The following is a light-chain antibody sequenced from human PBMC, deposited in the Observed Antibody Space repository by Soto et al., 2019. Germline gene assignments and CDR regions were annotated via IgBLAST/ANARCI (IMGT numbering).Light chain of an antibody. CDR3: QQRTNWPLT. Sequence: EIVLTQSPATLSLSPGERATLSCSASQSVSSYLAWDQQKPGQAPRLLIYDASNRATGIPARFSGSGSGTDFTLTISSLEPEDCAVYYCQQRTNWPLTLGGGTKVEIK. CDR2: DAS. CDR1: QSVSSY. J-gene: IGKJ4*01. V-gene: IGKV3-11*01.